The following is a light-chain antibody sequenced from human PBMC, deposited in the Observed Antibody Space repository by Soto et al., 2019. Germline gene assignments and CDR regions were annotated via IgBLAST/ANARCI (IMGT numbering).Light chain of an antibody. CDR2: EVT. CDR3: CSYASNYTLV. J-gene: IGLJ2*01. V-gene: IGLV2-23*02. CDR1: SSDVGSYNL. Sequence: QSALTQPASVSGSPGQSITISCTGTSSDVGSYNLVSWYQQHPDKAPKLMIYEVTKRHSGVSNRFSGSKSGNTASLTISGLQAEDEADYYCCSYASNYTLVFGGGTKRTVL.